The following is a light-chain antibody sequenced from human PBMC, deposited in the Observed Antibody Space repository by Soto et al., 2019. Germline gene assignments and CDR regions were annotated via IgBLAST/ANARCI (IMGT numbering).Light chain of an antibody. Sequence: EIVLTQSPGTLSLSPGERATLSCRASQSVSSSYLAWYQQKPGQAPRLLIYGASSRATGIPDRFSGSGSGTDFTLTISRREPEDFAVYYCQQYGSSPVTFGQGTKLEIK. CDR2: GAS. J-gene: IGKJ2*01. V-gene: IGKV3-20*01. CDR1: QSVSSSY. CDR3: QQYGSSPVT.